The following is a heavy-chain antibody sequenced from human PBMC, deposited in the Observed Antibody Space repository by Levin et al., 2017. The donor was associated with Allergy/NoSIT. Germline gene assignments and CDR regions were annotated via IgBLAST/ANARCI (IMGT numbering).Heavy chain of an antibody. J-gene: IGHJ4*02. CDR3: ARHGGFDNGYPRWFDY. Sequence: TSETLSLTCTVSGDSISSNNYYWSWIRQPPGKGLEWIGSIYYSGSTYYNPSLKSRVTISVDTSKNQFSLKVSSVTAADAGVYYCARHGGFDNGYPRWFDYWGQGTLITASS. CDR2: IYYSGST. D-gene: IGHD5-18*01. CDR1: GDSISSNNYY. V-gene: IGHV4-39*01.